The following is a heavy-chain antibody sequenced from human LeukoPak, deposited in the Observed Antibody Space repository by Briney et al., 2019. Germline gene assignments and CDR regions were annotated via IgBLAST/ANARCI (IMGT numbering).Heavy chain of an antibody. V-gene: IGHV3-23*01. D-gene: IGHD2-2*01. CDR2: ISAGGDSK. CDR3: AKPSSTGAHYYYYMDV. CDR1: GFTFSSYG. Sequence: GGSLRFSCAASGFTFSSYGVSWVRQAPGKGLEWVSAISAGGDSKYYADSVKGRFTISRDNSKNTLYLQMKSLRAEDTAVYYCAKPSSTGAHYYYYMDVWGKGTTVTLSS. J-gene: IGHJ6*03.